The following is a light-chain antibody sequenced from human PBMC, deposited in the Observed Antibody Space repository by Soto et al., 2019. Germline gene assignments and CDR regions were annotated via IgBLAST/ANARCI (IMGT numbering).Light chain of an antibody. V-gene: IGLV2-14*01. CDR1: SSDVGGYNY. J-gene: IGLJ2*01. Sequence: QSALIQPASVSGSRGQSITISCTGASSDVGGYNYVSWYQQFPGRAPKAMIYEVTNRPSGVSNRFSGSKSGNTASLTISGLQAEDEADYYCSSYTSSNTLIFGGGTKLTVL. CDR2: EVT. CDR3: SSYTSSNTLI.